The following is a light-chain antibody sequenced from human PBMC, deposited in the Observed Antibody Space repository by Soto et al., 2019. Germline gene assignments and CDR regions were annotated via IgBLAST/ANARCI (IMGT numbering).Light chain of an antibody. V-gene: IGLV1-44*01. CDR2: SNN. Sequence: QAVVTQPPSASGTPGQRVTISCSGSSSNIGSNTVNWYQQLPVTAPKLLIYSNNQRPSGVPDRFSGSKSGTSASLAISGLQSEDEADYYCAAWDDSLNGPLYVFGTGTKLTVL. CDR1: SSNIGSNT. J-gene: IGLJ1*01. CDR3: AAWDDSLNGPLYV.